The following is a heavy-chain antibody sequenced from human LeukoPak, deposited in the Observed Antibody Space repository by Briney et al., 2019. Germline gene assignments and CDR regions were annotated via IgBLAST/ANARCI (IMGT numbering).Heavy chain of an antibody. CDR3: AKDPSSMVRGVIDY. Sequence: GGSLRLSCAASGFTFSSYGMHWVRQAPGRGLEWVAVISFDGSNKYYADSVKGRFTISRDNSKNTLYLQMNSLRAEDTAVYYCAKDPSSMVRGVIDYWGQGTLVTVSS. D-gene: IGHD3-10*01. V-gene: IGHV3-30*18. CDR2: ISFDGSNK. CDR1: GFTFSSYG. J-gene: IGHJ4*02.